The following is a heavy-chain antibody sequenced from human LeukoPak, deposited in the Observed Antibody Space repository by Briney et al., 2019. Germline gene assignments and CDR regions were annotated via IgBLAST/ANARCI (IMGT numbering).Heavy chain of an antibody. J-gene: IGHJ4*02. Sequence: GGSLRLSCEASGFIFSDYRMNWVRQAPGKGLEWVSAISADGNIYYADSVRGRFTISRDNSKNTLHPQMNSLRAEDTAVYYCAKRSIAFDYWGQGTLVTVSS. CDR2: ISADGNI. D-gene: IGHD2-21*01. CDR1: GFIFSDYR. V-gene: IGHV3-23*01. CDR3: AKRSIAFDY.